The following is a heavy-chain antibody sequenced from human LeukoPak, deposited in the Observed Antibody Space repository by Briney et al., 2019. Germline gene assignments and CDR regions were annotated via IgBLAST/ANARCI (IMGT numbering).Heavy chain of an antibody. V-gene: IGHV3-7*03. Sequence: GPLEPPGVVSGFPFTNSSMDWARQAPGKGLEGVANIKKEGSGISYVDSVKGRFIISRDNAKNSLYLQTNSLSVEDTAVYLCAGGNSMDVWGKGTAVIVSS. J-gene: IGHJ6*04. CDR3: AGGNSMDV. CDR2: IKKEGSGI. D-gene: IGHD1/OR15-1a*01. CDR1: GFPFTNSS.